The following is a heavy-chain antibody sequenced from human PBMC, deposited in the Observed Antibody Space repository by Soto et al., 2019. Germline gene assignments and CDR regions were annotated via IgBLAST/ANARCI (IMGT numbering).Heavy chain of an antibody. Sequence: ASVKVSCKTSGYTFSNYGSTGVRQAPGQPLEWLGWISLYSDGTNYAQKFQGRVSMTTDTSTTTAYMELRSLRSDDTAVYYCARVVPGAEAWFGPWGQGTLITVCS. V-gene: IGHV1-18*01. CDR2: ISLYSDGT. D-gene: IGHD2-2*01. J-gene: IGHJ5*02. CDR3: ARVVPGAEAWFGP. CDR1: GYTFSNYG.